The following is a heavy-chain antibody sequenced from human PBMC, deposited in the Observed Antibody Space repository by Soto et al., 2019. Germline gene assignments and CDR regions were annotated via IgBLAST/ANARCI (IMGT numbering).Heavy chain of an antibody. J-gene: IGHJ4*02. CDR2: IYPSGGST. Sequence: ASVKVSCKASGYTFTNYYMHWVRQAPGQGLEWMGIIYPSGGSTRNAQKFQGRVTMTRDTSTSTVYMELSSLRSEDTAVYYCARDSSGHMDYWGRGTLVTVSS. D-gene: IGHD3-10*01. CDR1: GYTFTNYY. CDR3: ARDSSGHMDY. V-gene: IGHV1-46*01.